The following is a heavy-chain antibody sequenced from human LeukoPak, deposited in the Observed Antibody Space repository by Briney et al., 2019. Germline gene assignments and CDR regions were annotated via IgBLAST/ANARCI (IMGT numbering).Heavy chain of an antibody. Sequence: GGSLRLSCAASAFTFSSYSMNWVRQAPGKGLEWVSSISSSSSYIYYADSVKGRFTISRDNAKNSLYLQMNSLRAEDTAVYYCARLQYSGSYYAFDIWGQGTMVTVSS. D-gene: IGHD1-26*01. J-gene: IGHJ3*02. CDR2: ISSSSSYI. V-gene: IGHV3-21*01. CDR3: ARLQYSGSYYAFDI. CDR1: AFTFSSYS.